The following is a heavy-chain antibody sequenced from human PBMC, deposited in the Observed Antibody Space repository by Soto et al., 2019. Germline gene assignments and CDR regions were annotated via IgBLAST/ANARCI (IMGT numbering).Heavy chain of an antibody. CDR2: IYWDDDK. J-gene: IGHJ3*02. V-gene: IGHV2-5*02. CDR3: TRGSGSLDAFDI. D-gene: IGHD3-10*01. CDR1: GFSLSTSGVG. Sequence: QITLKESGPTLVKPTQTLTLTCTFSGFSLSTSGVGVGWIRQPPGKALEWLALIYWDDDKRYSPFLKSRLTITKDTSKNQVVLTMTNMGPVDTATYYCTRGSGSLDAFDIWGQGTMVTVSS.